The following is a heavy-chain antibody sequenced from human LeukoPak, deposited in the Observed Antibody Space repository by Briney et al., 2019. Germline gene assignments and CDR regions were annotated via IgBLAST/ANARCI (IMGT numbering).Heavy chain of an antibody. CDR2: IFHTGST. CDR1: GDSISSGGYS. CDR3: ARELWFANAPGSWLDP. D-gene: IGHD3-10*01. J-gene: IGHJ5*02. Sequence: SETLSLTCVVSGDSISSGGYSWSWLRQPPGKGLEWIGYIFHTGSTFYNPSLKSRVTISVDNSKNQFSLRLSSVTAADTTVYYCARELWFANAPGSWLDPWGRGTLVTVST. V-gene: IGHV4-30-2*01.